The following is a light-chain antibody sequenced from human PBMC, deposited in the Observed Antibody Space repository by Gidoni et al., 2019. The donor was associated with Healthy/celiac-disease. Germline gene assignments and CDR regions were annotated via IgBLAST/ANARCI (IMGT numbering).Light chain of an antibody. CDR1: QSISSY. CDR3: QQSYSTHLT. CDR2: AAS. V-gene: IGKV1-39*01. Sequence: DIQMTQSPSSLSASVGDRVTITCRASQSISSYLNWYQQKPGKAPKLLIYAASSLQSGVPSRFSGSGSGTDFTLTISSLQPEDFATYYCQQSYSTHLTFGHGTRLEIK. J-gene: IGKJ5*01.